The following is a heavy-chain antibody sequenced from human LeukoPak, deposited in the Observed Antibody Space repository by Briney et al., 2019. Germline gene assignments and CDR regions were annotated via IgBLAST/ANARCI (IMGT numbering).Heavy chain of an antibody. D-gene: IGHD3-10*01. CDR3: ASTTMVRGVISPPTFDY. Sequence: PSETLSLTCTVSGGSISSYYWSWIRQPPGKGLEWIGYIYYSGSTNYNPSLKSRVTISVDTSKNQFSLKLSSVTAADTAVYYCASTTMVRGVISPPTFDYWGQGTLVTVSS. J-gene: IGHJ4*02. V-gene: IGHV4-59*01. CDR1: GGSISSYY. CDR2: IYYSGST.